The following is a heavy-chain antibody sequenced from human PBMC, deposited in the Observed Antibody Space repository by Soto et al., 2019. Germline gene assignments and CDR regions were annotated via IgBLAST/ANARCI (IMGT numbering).Heavy chain of an antibody. CDR1: GGSFSGYY. CDR3: ARGRSSVPDRRGIGYYGLDV. CDR2: INDSGIT. Sequence: QVQLQQWGAEVLKPSETLSLTCVVNGGSFSGYYWSWIRQPPGKGLEWIGEINDSGITDSNPSLGSRVTISVDMSKNQFSLKLNSVTAADTAVYHCARGRSSVPDRRGIGYYGLDVWGQGTTVTVSS. J-gene: IGHJ6*02. V-gene: IGHV4-34*01. D-gene: IGHD6-6*01.